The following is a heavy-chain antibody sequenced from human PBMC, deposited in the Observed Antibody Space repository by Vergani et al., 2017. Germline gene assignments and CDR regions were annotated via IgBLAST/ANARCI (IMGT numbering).Heavy chain of an antibody. CDR3: AKGGITMIVVVTSFDY. V-gene: IGHV3-30*02. Sequence: QVQLVESGGGVVQPGGSLRLSCAASGFTFSSYGMHWVRQAPGKGLEWVAFIWYDGSNKYYADSVKGRFTISRDNSKNTLYLQMNILRAEDTAVYYCAKGGITMIVVVTSFDYWGQGTLVTVSS. J-gene: IGHJ4*02. CDR2: IWYDGSNK. CDR1: GFTFSSYG. D-gene: IGHD3-22*01.